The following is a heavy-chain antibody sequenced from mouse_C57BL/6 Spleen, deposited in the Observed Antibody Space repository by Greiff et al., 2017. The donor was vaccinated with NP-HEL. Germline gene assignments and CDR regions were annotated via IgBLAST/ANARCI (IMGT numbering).Heavy chain of an antibody. CDR1: GYTFTSYW. Sequence: VQLQQSGAELVMPGASVKLSCKASGYTFTSYWMHWVKQRPGQGLEWIGEIDPSDSYTNYNQKFKGKSTLTVDKSSSTAYMQLSSLTSEDSAVYYCARRDGYYGFAYWGQGTLVTVSA. J-gene: IGHJ3*01. CDR2: IDPSDSYT. V-gene: IGHV1-69*01. CDR3: ARRDGYYGFAY. D-gene: IGHD2-3*01.